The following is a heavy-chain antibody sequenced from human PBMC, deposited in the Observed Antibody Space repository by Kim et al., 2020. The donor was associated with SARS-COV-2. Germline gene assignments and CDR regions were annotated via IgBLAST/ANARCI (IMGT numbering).Heavy chain of an antibody. CDR3: AREASEVLEYYFDF. V-gene: IGHV4-59*02. D-gene: IGHD1-1*01. J-gene: IGHJ4*02. CDR2: VYFTGST. CDR1: GDTVKRHN. Sequence: SETLSLTCSVSGDTVKRHNWNWVRHAPGKGLKWIGNVYFTGSTNYNPSLRGRVAMSVDTSKNEFSLKLNSVTATDTAIYYCAREASEVLEYYFDFWGQG.